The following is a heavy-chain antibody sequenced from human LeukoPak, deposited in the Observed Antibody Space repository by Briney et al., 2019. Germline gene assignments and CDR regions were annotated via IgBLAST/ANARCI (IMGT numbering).Heavy chain of an antibody. CDR3: ARDLTIGYGMDV. CDR1: GGSISSGGHY. D-gene: IGHD3-3*01. CDR2: IYYSGST. Sequence: SETLSLTCSVSGGSISSGGHYWCWIRQHPGKGLEWIGYIYYSGSTYYNPSLKSRVTISVDTSKNQFSLKLSSVTAADTAVYYCARDLTIGYGMDVWGQGTTVTVSS. V-gene: IGHV4-31*03. J-gene: IGHJ6*02.